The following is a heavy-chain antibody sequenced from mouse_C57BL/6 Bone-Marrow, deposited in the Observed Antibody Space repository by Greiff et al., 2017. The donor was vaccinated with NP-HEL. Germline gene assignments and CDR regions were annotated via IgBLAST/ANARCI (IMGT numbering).Heavy chain of an antibody. CDR1: GYSITSGYD. Sequence: DVKLVESGPGMVKPSQSLSLTCTVTGYSITSGYDWHWIRHFPGNKLEWMGYISYSGSTNYNPSLKSRISITHDTSKNHFFLKLNSVTTEDTATYYGARGPFALIYDGYGYFDVWGTGTTVTVSS. CDR3: ARGPFALIYDGYGYFDV. V-gene: IGHV3-1*01. D-gene: IGHD2-3*01. CDR2: ISYSGST. J-gene: IGHJ1*03.